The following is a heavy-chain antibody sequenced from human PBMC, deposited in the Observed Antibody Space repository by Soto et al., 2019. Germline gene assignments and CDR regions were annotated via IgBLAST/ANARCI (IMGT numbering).Heavy chain of an antibody. Sequence: AGSLRLSCAASGFTFSTYAMSWVRQAPGKGLEWVSTIDNSGGITYYADSVKGRFTISRDNSKNTLYLQMNSLRAEDTAVYYYAKGGYNYGFLFDCWGQGTLVTVSS. CDR2: IDNSGGIT. J-gene: IGHJ4*02. CDR1: GFTFSTYA. CDR3: AKGGYNYGFLFDC. V-gene: IGHV3-23*05. D-gene: IGHD5-18*01.